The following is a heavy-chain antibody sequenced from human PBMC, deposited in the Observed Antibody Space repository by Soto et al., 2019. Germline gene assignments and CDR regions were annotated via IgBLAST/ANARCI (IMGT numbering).Heavy chain of an antibody. CDR2: IYSGGST. Sequence: EVQLVESGGGLIQPGGSLRLSCAASGFTVSSNYMSWVRQAPGKGLEWVSVIYSGGSTYYADSVKGRFTISRDNSKNTLYLQMNSLRAVDTAVYYCARGHYDFWSGYYGMYYFDYWGQGTLVTVSS. D-gene: IGHD3-3*01. CDR3: ARGHYDFWSGYYGMYYFDY. CDR1: GFTVSSNY. V-gene: IGHV3-53*01. J-gene: IGHJ4*02.